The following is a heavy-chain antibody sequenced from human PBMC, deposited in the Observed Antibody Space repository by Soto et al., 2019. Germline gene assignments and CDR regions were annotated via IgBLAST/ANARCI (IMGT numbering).Heavy chain of an antibody. V-gene: IGHV4-59*08. CDR2: IDYSGST. J-gene: IGHJ5*02. CDR3: ARHRSSTTTCKYNYFDP. Sequence: QVQLQESGPGLVKPSETLSLTCSVSGGSIRSFFWSWIRQPPGKGLEWIGYIDYSGSTNYNPSLQSRVTISLDTSKSQFSLRLNSVTAADTAVYSCARHRSSTTTCKYNYFDPWGQGTLVTVSS. CDR1: GGSIRSFF. D-gene: IGHD2-2*01.